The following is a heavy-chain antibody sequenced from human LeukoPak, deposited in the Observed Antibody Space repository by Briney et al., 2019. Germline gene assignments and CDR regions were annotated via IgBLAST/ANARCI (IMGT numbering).Heavy chain of an antibody. CDR3: AREGGFYRPLDY. D-gene: IGHD3-3*01. CDR1: GGSVINTNW. V-gene: IGHV4-4*02. CDR2: VHLDGRT. J-gene: IGHJ4*02. Sequence: SETLSLTCGVSGGSVINTNWWTWVRQPPGKGLEWIGVVHLDGRTNYNPSLESRLTMSVDVSENQVSLKLTSVTAADTAVYYCAREGGFYRPLDYSGQGTLVTVSS.